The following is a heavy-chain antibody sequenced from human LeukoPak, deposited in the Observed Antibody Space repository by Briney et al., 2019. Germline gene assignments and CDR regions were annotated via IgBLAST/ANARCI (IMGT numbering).Heavy chain of an antibody. D-gene: IGHD3-22*01. J-gene: IGHJ4*02. CDR1: GFTFSSYA. CDR2: ISGSGGST. CDR3: AKIVSIVVVITYYFDY. Sequence: GGSLRLSCAASGFTFSSYAMSWVRQAPGKGLEWVSAISGSGGSTYYADSVKGRFTTSRDDSKNTLYLQMNSLRAEDTAVYYCAKIVSIVVVITYYFDYWGQGTLVTVSS. V-gene: IGHV3-23*01.